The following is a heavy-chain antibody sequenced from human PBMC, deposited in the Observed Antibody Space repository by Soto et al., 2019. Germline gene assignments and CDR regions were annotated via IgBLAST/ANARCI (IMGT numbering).Heavy chain of an antibody. CDR2: INPSSGST. D-gene: IGHD1-26*01. CDR1: GGTFSSYA. Sequence: VKVSCKASGGTFSSYAISWVRQAPGQGLEWMGIINPSSGSTSYAQKFQGRVTMTRDTSTSTVYMELSSLRSEDTAVYYCARDRAPGWAYYYGMDVWGQGTTVTVSS. V-gene: IGHV1-46*03. CDR3: ARDRAPGWAYYYGMDV. J-gene: IGHJ6*02.